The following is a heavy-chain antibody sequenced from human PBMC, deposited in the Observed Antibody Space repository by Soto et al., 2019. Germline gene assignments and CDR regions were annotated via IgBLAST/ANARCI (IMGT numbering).Heavy chain of an antibody. Sequence: GGSLRLSCAASGFTFSSYGMHWVRQAPGKGLEWVAVISYDGSNKYYADSVKGRFTISRDNSKNTLYLQMNSLRAEDTAVYYCAKDSRYCSSTSCYAVDYWGQGTLVTVSS. CDR1: GFTFSSYG. J-gene: IGHJ4*02. CDR3: AKDSRYCSSTSCYAVDY. CDR2: ISYDGSNK. D-gene: IGHD2-2*01. V-gene: IGHV3-30*18.